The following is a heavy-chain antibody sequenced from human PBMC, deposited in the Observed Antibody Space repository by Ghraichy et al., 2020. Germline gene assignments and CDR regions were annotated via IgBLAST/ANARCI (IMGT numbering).Heavy chain of an antibody. CDR1: GFTFTNYA. Sequence: GGSLRLTCAASGFTFTNYAMSWVRQAPGKGLEWVSAISDSGGSTNYADSVKGRFTISRDNSKNTLYLQMDSLRAEDTAVYYCAKDWWTGATIGYAFDIWGQGTMVTVSS. J-gene: IGHJ3*02. CDR3: AKDWWTGATIGYAFDI. CDR2: ISDSGGST. D-gene: IGHD1-26*01. V-gene: IGHV3-23*01.